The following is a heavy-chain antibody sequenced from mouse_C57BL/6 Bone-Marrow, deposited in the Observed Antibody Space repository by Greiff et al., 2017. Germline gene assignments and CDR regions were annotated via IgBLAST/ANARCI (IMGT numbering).Heavy chain of an antibody. J-gene: IGHJ3*01. CDR1: GFSLTSYG. CDR2: IWSGGST. CDR3: ARRWLGGFAY. D-gene: IGHD2-3*01. V-gene: IGHV2-2*01. Sequence: QVQLQQSGPGLVQPSQSLSITCTASGFSLTSYGVHWVRQSPGKGLEWLGVIWSGGSTDYNAAFISRLSISKDNSKSQVFFKMNSLQADDTAIYYCARRWLGGFAYWGQGTLVTVSA.